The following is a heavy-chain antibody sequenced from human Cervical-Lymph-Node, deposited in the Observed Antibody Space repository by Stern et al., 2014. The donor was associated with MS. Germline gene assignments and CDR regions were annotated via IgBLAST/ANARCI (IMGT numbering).Heavy chain of an antibody. V-gene: IGHV3-21*01. CDR3: ARIFGNFFDN. J-gene: IGHJ4*02. CDR1: GFTFRHHG. Sequence: EVQLVESGGGLVKPGGSLRLSCAASGFTFRHHGMNWVRLAPGNGLEWVASTTKSDTYTHYADSVRGRFTISRDNAKNSLYLQMNSLRAEDTAVYYCARIFGNFFDNWGQGTLVTVSS. D-gene: IGHD3-10*01. CDR2: TTKSDTYT.